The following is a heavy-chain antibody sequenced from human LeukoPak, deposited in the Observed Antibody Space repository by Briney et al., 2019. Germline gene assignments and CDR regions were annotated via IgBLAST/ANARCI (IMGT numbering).Heavy chain of an antibody. D-gene: IGHD2-15*01. J-gene: IGHJ5*02. CDR2: INPNSGGT. CDR1: GYTFTGYY. CDR3: ARSGDIVVVVAAIESNWFDP. V-gene: IGHV1-2*02. Sequence: ASVKLSCKASGYTFTGYYMHWVRQAPGQGLEWMGWINPNSGGTNYAQKFQGRVTMTRDTSISTAYMELSRLRSDDTAVYYCARSGDIVVVVAAIESNWFDPWGQGTLVTVSS.